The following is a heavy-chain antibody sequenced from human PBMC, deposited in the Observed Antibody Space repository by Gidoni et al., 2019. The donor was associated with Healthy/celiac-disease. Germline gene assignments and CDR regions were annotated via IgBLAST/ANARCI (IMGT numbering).Heavy chain of an antibody. D-gene: IGHD3-22*01. CDR2: IYYSGST. J-gene: IGHJ4*02. CDR1: GGSISSSSYY. V-gene: IGHV4-39*01. CDR3: ARLKPLLYYYDSSGYYFDY. Sequence: QPQLQESGPGLVKPSETLSLTCTVSGGSISSSSYYWGWIRQPPGKGLEWIGSIYYSGSTYYNPSLKSRVTISVDTSKNQFSLKLSSVTAADTAVYYCARLKPLLYYYDSSGYYFDYWGQGTLVTVSS.